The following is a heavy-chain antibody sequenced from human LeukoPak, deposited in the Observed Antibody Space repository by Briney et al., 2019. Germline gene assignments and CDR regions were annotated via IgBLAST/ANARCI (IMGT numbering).Heavy chain of an antibody. Sequence: SVKVSCKASGGTFSSYAISWVRQAPGQGLEWMGGIIPIYGTANYAQKLQGRVTITADESTTTAYMELSSLRSEDTAVYYFARDIVTTIGLFYYYGMDVWGRGTTVTVSS. D-gene: IGHD5-12*01. V-gene: IGHV1-69*13. CDR1: GGTFSSYA. CDR3: ARDIVTTIGLFYYYGMDV. J-gene: IGHJ6*02. CDR2: IIPIYGTA.